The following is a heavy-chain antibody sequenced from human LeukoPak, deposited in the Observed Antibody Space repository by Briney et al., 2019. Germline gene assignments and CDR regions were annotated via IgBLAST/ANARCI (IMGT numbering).Heavy chain of an antibody. V-gene: IGHV2-5*02. CDR3: ARLAYYDNSGSSRPFDI. J-gene: IGHJ3*02. CDR2: IYWDDDK. CDR1: GFSLTTRGVG. Sequence: SGPSLVKPTQTLTLTCAFSGFSLTTRGVGVDWIRQPPGKALEWLALIYWDDDKRYSPSLKSRLTITKDTSKKQVVLTVTNLDPVDTATYYCARLAYYDNSGSSRPFDIWGQGTRVTVSS. D-gene: IGHD3-22*01.